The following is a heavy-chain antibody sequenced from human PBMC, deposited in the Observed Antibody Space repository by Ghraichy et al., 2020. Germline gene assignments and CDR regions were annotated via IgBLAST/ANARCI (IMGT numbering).Heavy chain of an antibody. D-gene: IGHD3-22*01. J-gene: IGHJ4*02. CDR2: ISGYTGNT. CDR1: GYTFTSYG. Sequence: ASVKVSCKASGYTFTSYGISWVRQAPGQGLEWMGWISGYTGNTDYAQKFQGRVTMTTDTSTSTAYMELRSLRSDDTAVYYCATGLAFYYDSSGYYYFDYWGQGALVTVSS. CDR3: ATGLAFYYDSSGYYYFDY. V-gene: IGHV1-18*04.